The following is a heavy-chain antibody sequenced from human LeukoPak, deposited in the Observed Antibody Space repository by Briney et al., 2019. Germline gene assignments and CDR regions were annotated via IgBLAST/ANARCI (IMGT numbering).Heavy chain of an antibody. V-gene: IGHV1-69*05. J-gene: IGHJ4*02. CDR1: GGTFSSYA. CDR3: ARESVITIFGVVIFRHLFDY. D-gene: IGHD3-3*01. Sequence: SVKLSCKASGGTFSSYAISWVRQAPGHGLEWMGGIIPIFGTANYAQKFQGRVTITTDESTSTAYMELSSLRSEDTAVYYCARESVITIFGVVIFRHLFDYWGQGTLVTVSS. CDR2: IIPIFGTA.